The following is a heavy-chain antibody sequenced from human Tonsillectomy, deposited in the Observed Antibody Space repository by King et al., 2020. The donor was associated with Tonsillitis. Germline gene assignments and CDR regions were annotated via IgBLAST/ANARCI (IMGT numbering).Heavy chain of an antibody. J-gene: IGHJ4*02. D-gene: IGHD5-12*01. CDR3: ARGAYEGDY. CDR2: IWYDGSNK. CDR1: GFTFSSYG. V-gene: IGHV3-33*08. Sequence: VQLVESGGGVVQPGRSLRLSCAASGFTFSSYGMHWVRQAPGKGLEWVAGIWYDGSNKYYADSVKGRFTISRDNSKNTLYLQMNSLRAEDTAVYYCARGAYEGDYWGQGTLVTVSS.